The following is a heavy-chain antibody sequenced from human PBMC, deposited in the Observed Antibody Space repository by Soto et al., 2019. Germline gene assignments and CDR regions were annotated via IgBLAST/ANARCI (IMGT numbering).Heavy chain of an antibody. CDR3: ARYSSSWSGWFDP. V-gene: IGHV4-39*01. CDR1: GGSISSSSYY. Sequence: QLQLQESGPGLVKPSETLSLTCTVSGGSISSSSYYWGWIRQPPGKGLEWIGSIYYSGSTYYNPSLTSRVTIAVDTSKNQFSLKLSSVTAADTAVYYCARYSSSWSGWFDPWGQGTLVTVSS. D-gene: IGHD6-13*01. CDR2: IYYSGST. J-gene: IGHJ5*02.